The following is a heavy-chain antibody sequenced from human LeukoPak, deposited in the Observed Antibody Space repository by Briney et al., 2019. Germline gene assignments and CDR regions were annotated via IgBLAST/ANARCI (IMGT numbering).Heavy chain of an antibody. J-gene: IGHJ4*02. D-gene: IGHD3-10*01. CDR2: IYYSGST. CDR3: ARIYPGWLAIDY. CDR1: GGSISSSSYY. Sequence: SETLSLTCTVSGGSISSSSYYWGWIRQPPGKGLEWIGSIYYSGSTYYNPSLKSRVTISVDKSKNQFSLKPSSVTAADTAVYYCARIYPGWLAIDYWGQGTLVTVSS. V-gene: IGHV4-39*07.